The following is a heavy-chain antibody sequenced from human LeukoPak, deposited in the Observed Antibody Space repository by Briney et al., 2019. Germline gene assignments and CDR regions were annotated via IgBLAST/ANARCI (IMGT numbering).Heavy chain of an antibody. D-gene: IGHD4-17*01. CDR2: INPSGGST. CDR1: GYTFTSCY. J-gene: IGHJ5*02. CDR3: ARGLLGDYGDYVPFFDH. V-gene: IGHV1-46*01. Sequence: GASVTVSCKASGYTFTSCYMHWVRQAPGQGLEWMGIINPSGGSTSYAQKFQGRVTMTRDTSTSTVYMELSSLRSEDTAVYYCARGLLGDYGDYVPFFDHWGQGTLVTVSS.